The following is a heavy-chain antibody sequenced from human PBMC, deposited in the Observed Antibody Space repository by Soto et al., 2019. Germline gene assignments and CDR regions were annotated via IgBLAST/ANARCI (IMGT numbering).Heavy chain of an antibody. CDR3: ARHNPSGDYGRSYNWFDP. V-gene: IGHV4-59*08. J-gene: IGHJ5*02. CDR2: IYYSGST. CDR1: GGSISSYY. Sequence: PSETLSLTCTVSGGSISSYYWSWIRQPPGKGLEWIGYIYYSGSTNYNPSLKSRVTISVYTSKNQFSLKLSSVTAADTAVYYCARHNPSGDYGRSYNWFDPWGQGTLVTVSS. D-gene: IGHD4-17*01.